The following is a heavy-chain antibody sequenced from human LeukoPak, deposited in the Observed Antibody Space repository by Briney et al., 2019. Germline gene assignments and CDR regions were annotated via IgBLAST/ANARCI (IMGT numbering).Heavy chain of an antibody. J-gene: IGHJ3*02. CDR1: GFTFSSYS. CDR3: ARDFSSSWYWDAFDI. Sequence: PGGSLRLSCAASGFTFSSYSMNWDRQAPGKGLEWVSSISSSSSYIYYADSVKGRFTISRDNAKTSLYLQMNSLRAEDTAVYYCARDFSSSWYWDAFDIWGQGTMVTVSS. V-gene: IGHV3-21*01. CDR2: ISSSSSYI. D-gene: IGHD6-13*01.